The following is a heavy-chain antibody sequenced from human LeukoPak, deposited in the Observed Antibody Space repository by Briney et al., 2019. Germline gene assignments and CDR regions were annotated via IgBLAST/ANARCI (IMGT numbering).Heavy chain of an antibody. CDR1: GYSFTSCW. D-gene: IGHD5-18*01. CDR3: ARVIGGYSYGYFDY. Sequence: GESLKISCKGSGYSFTSCWVTWVRQMPGKGLEWMGKIDPGDSYTNYSPSFQGHITISVDKSISTAYLQWSSLKASDTAMYYCARVIGGYSYGYFDYWGQGTLVTVSS. J-gene: IGHJ4*02. CDR2: IDPGDSYT. V-gene: IGHV5-10-1*01.